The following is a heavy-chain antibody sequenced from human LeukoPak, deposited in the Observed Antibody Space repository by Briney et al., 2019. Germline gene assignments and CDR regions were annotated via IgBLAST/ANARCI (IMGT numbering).Heavy chain of an antibody. CDR3: ARGGLRIYYYYMDV. D-gene: IGHD3-10*01. J-gene: IGHJ6*03. V-gene: IGHV4-38-2*02. Sequence: SETLSLTCTVSGYSISSGYYWGWIRQPPGKGLEWIGSTYHSGSTYYNPSLKSRVTISVDTSKNQFSLKLSSVTAADTAVYYCARGGLRIYYYYMDVWGKGTTVTVSS. CDR1: GYSISSGYY. CDR2: TYHSGST.